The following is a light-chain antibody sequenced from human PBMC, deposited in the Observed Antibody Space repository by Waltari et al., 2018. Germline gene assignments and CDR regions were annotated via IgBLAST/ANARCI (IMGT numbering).Light chain of an antibody. Sequence: DIQLTQSPSSLSASVGDRVTVTCRASQGISNFLNWYQQKPGKAPKLLIYTASTLQSGFPSRFSGDGSGTEFTLTISSLQPEDFATYYCQQSYSFPETFGPGTKVDV. CDR1: QGISNF. CDR2: TAS. V-gene: IGKV1-39*01. CDR3: QQSYSFPET. J-gene: IGKJ3*01.